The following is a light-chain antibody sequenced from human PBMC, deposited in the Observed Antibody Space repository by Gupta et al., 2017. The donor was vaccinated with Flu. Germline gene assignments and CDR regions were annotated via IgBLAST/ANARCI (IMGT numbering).Light chain of an antibody. CDR3: ATWDDSLNGLV. J-gene: IGLJ3*02. CDR2: RNN. V-gene: IGLV1-44*01. Sequence: QSVLTQPPSASGTPGQRVTISCSGSTSNIGSHIVNWYQQLPGTAPKILIYRNNQRPSGVPDRFSGSKSGTSASLDITGLQSEDEADYYWATWDDSLNGLVFGGGTKLTVL. CDR1: TSNIGSHI.